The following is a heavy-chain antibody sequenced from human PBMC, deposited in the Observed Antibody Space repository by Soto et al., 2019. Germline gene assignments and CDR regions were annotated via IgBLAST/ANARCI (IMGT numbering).Heavy chain of an antibody. D-gene: IGHD3-10*01. V-gene: IGHV3-48*01. Sequence: GGSLRLSCAASGFTFSSYSMNWVRQAPGKGLEWVSYISSSSGTIYYADSVKGRFTISRDNAKNSLYLQMNSLRAEDTAVYYCARARYYYGSGSFYAFDIWGQGTMVTVSS. CDR3: ARARYYYGSGSFYAFDI. CDR1: GFTFSSYS. J-gene: IGHJ3*02. CDR2: ISSSSGTI.